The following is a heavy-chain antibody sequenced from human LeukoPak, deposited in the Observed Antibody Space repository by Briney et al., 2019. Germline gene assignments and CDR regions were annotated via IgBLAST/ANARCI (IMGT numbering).Heavy chain of an antibody. V-gene: IGHV4-4*09. CDR2: ISTSGST. D-gene: IGHD5-18*01. CDR3: ASPRTSYRYTFDY. J-gene: IGHJ4*02. Sequence: SETLSLTCAVSVASISNYYWSWIRQAPGKGLEWIGYISTSGSTNYNPSLRSRVSISLDTSNNRFSLNLNFVTAADTAVYFCASPRTSYRYTFDYWGPGALVTVSS. CDR1: VASISNYY.